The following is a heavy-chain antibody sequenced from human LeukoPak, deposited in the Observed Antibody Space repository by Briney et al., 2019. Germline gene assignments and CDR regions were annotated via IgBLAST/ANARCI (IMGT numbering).Heavy chain of an antibody. Sequence: SETLSLTCTVSGGSISSGDYYWSWIRQPPGKGLEWIGYIYYSGSTYYNPSLKSRVTISVDTSKNQFSLKLSSVTAADTAVYYCARLYYDTYYFDYWGQGTLVTVSS. CDR2: IYYSGST. CDR1: GGSISSGDYY. V-gene: IGHV4-30-4*08. D-gene: IGHD3-16*01. CDR3: ARLYYDTYYFDY. J-gene: IGHJ4*02.